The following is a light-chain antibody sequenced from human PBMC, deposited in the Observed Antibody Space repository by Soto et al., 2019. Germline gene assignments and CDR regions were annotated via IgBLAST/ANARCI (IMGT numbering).Light chain of an antibody. J-gene: IGKJ1*01. CDR1: QSISSNF. CDR3: QQYNSYSPT. Sequence: EIVLTQSPGTLSLSPGERATLSCRASQSISSNFLAWYQQKPGQAPRLLIYSTSSRATGIPDRFSGSGSGTDFTLTISGLQPGDSATYYCQQYNSYSPTFGQGTKVEVK. V-gene: IGKV3-20*01. CDR2: STS.